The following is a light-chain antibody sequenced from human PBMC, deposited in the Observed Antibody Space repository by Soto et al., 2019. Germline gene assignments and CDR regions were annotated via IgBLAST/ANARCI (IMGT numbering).Light chain of an antibody. CDR2: EVT. J-gene: IGLJ1*01. CDR1: SSDVGGYNY. CDR3: SSYTSSDNFV. V-gene: IGLV2-14*01. Sequence: QSVLTQPASVSGSPGQSITISCTGTSSDVGGYNYVSWYQQHPAKAPKLMIYEVTWRPSGVSNRFSGSKSGNTASLTISGLQAEDEADYYCSSYTSSDNFVFGTGTKVTVL.